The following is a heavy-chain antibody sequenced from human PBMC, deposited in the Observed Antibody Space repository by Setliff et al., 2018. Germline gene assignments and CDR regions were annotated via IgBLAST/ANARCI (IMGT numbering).Heavy chain of an antibody. Sequence: ASVKVSCKASGYSFSTYAMHWVRQAPGQRLEWMGWINAGNGNTKYSQKFQGRVTITRDTSASTAYMELSSLRSEDTAVYYCARDPASSGYDTYYYYYYGMDVWGQGTTVTVSS. J-gene: IGHJ6*02. CDR2: INAGNGNT. D-gene: IGHD5-12*01. V-gene: IGHV1-3*01. CDR3: ARDPASSGYDTYYYYYYGMDV. CDR1: GYSFSTYA.